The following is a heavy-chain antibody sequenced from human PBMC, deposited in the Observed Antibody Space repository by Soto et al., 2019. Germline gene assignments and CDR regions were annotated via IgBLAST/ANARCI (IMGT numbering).Heavy chain of an antibody. J-gene: IGHJ4*02. CDR3: ASGGGGPGGFDY. Sequence: SETLSLTCTVSGGSISSSSYYWGWIRQPPGKGLEWIGSIYYSGSTYYNPSLKSRVTISVDTSKNQFSLKLSSVTAADTAVYYCASGGGGPGGFDYWGQGTLVTVSS. CDR1: GGSISSSSYY. CDR2: IYYSGST. D-gene: IGHD2-8*02. V-gene: IGHV4-39*01.